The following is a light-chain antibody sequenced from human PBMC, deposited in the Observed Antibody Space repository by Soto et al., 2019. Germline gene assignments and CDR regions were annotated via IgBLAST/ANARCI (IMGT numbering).Light chain of an antibody. CDR2: DVT. Sequence: QSALTQPRSVSGSPGQSVTISCTGTSSDVGGYNYVSWYQQHPGKAPKLMIYDVTKRPSGVPDRFSGSKSGNTASLTISGLQDEDEADYYCCSYAGSYNRDVFGIGTKVTVL. CDR3: CSYAGSYNRDV. CDR1: SSDVGGYNY. V-gene: IGLV2-11*01. J-gene: IGLJ1*01.